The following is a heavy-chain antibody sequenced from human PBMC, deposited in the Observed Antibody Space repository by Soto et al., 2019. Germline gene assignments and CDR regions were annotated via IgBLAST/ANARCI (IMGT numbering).Heavy chain of an antibody. CDR2: INHSGST. CDR3: ARLGYCSGGSCYLSPYYYYYSGMDF. J-gene: IGHJ6*02. D-gene: IGHD2-15*01. V-gene: IGHV4-34*01. Sequence: PLETLSLTCSVYGGSCSVYYWSLILQPPGKGLDWICEINHSGSTNYNPSLKSRVTISVDTSKNQFSLKLSSVTAADTAVYYCARLGYCSGGSCYLSPYYYYYSGMDFWGHGTTVTVS. CDR1: GGSCSVYY.